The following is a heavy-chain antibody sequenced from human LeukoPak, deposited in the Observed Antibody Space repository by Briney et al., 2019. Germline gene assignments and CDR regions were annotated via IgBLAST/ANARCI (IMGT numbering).Heavy chain of an antibody. Sequence: SETLSLTCTVSGGSISSGGYYWSWIRQHPGKGLEWIGYIYYSGSTYYNPSLKSRVTIPVDTSKNQFSLKLSSVTAADTAVYYCARRGSGTVRDWGQGTLVTVSS. CDR2: IYYSGST. CDR3: ARRGSGTVRD. D-gene: IGHD3-10*01. V-gene: IGHV4-31*03. J-gene: IGHJ4*02. CDR1: GGSISSGGYY.